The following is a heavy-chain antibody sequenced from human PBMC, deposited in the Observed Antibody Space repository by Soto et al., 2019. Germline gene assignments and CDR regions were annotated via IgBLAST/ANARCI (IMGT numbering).Heavy chain of an antibody. Sequence: GPTLVNPTQTLTLTCTFSGFSLSTSGVGVGWIRQPPGKALEWLALIYWNDDKRYSPSLKSRLTITKDTSKNQVVLTMTNMDPVDTATYYCAHGGYSYGYGPYYFDYWGQGTLVTVSS. CDR3: AHGGYSYGYGPYYFDY. CDR2: IYWNDDK. D-gene: IGHD5-18*01. J-gene: IGHJ4*02. V-gene: IGHV2-5*01. CDR1: GFSLSTSGVG.